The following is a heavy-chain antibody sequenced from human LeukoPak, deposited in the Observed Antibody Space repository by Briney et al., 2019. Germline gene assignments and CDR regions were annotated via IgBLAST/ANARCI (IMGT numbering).Heavy chain of an antibody. CDR1: GGSFSNYY. CDR2: IHQSGRT. Sequence: SETLSLTCAVYGGSFSNYYWSWIRQPPGKGLEWIGEIHQSGRTNYNPSLKSRVTISVDTSKHQFSLKLSSVTAADTAVYFCARGPYSYDSSGAFDIWGQGTMVTVSS. V-gene: IGHV4-34*01. CDR3: ARGPYSYDSSGAFDI. J-gene: IGHJ3*02. D-gene: IGHD3-22*01.